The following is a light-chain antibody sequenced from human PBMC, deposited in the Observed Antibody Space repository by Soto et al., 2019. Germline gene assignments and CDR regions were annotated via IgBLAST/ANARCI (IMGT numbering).Light chain of an antibody. CDR3: QQYGSSLYT. Sequence: EIVLTQSPGTLSLSPGERATLSCRASQSISNSNLAWYQQKPGQAPRLLIYGASSRATGIPDRFSGSGSGIDFTLTISRLEPEYFAVYYCQQYGSSLYTFGQGTKLEIK. CDR1: QSISNSN. CDR2: GAS. V-gene: IGKV3-20*01. J-gene: IGKJ2*01.